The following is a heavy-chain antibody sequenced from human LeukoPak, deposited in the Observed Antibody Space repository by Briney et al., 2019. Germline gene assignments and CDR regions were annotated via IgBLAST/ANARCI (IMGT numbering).Heavy chain of an antibody. CDR3: ARARYVNSFYAFDI. D-gene: IGHD3-9*01. Sequence: KPSETLSLTCTVSGGSISGYYWSWIRLPPGKGLEWIGYLSKSGNTNYSPSLKSRVTIFGDTSKNQFFLKLSSVTAADTAVYYCARARYVNSFYAFDIWGQGTLVTVSS. CDR2: LSKSGNT. V-gene: IGHV4-59*01. J-gene: IGHJ3*02. CDR1: GGSISGYY.